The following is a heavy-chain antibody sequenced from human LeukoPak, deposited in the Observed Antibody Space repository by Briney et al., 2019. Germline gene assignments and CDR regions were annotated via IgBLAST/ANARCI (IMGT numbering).Heavy chain of an antibody. V-gene: IGHV4-59*08. CDR3: ARLGLVVPAAKNYYFDY. Sequence: SETLSLTCTVSGGSISSYYWSWIRQPPGKGLEWIGYIYYSGSTDYNPSLKSRVTISVDTSKNQFSLKLSSVTAADSAVYYCARLGLVVPAAKNYYFDYWGQGTLVTVSS. CDR2: IYYSGST. D-gene: IGHD2-2*01. J-gene: IGHJ4*02. CDR1: GGSISSYY.